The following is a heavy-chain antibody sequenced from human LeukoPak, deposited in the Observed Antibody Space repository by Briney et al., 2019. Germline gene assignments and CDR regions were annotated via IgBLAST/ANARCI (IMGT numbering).Heavy chain of an antibody. CDR3: AGYSATHGNWFDP. V-gene: IGHV4-59*08. D-gene: IGHD5-18*01. CDR2: IYYSGST. CDR1: GGSISSYY. Sequence: PSGTLSLTCTVSGGSISSYYWSWIRQPPGKGLEWIGYIYYSGSTNYNPSLKSRVTISVDTSKNQFSLKLSSVTAADTAVYYCAGYSATHGNWFDPWGQGTLVTVSS. J-gene: IGHJ5*02.